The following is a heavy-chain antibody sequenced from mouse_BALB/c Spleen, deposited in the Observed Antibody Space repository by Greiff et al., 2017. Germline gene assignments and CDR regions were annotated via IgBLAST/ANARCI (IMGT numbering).Heavy chain of an antibody. CDR1: GYSITSDYA. J-gene: IGHJ2*01. Sequence: EVQLQQSGPGLVKPSQSLSLTCTVTGYSITSDYAWNWIRQFPGNKLEWMGYISYSGSTSYNPSLKSRISITRDTSKNQFFLQLNSVTTEDTATYYCARGPFLDYWGQGTTLTVSS. V-gene: IGHV3-2*02. CDR3: ARGPFLDY. CDR2: ISYSGST.